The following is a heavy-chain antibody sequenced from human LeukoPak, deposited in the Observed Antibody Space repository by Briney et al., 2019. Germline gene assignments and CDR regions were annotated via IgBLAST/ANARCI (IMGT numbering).Heavy chain of an antibody. Sequence: GASVKVSCKASGYTFTGYYMHWVRQAPGQGLEWMGWINPNSGGTNYAQKFQGRVTMTRDTSISTAYMELSRLRSDDTAVYYCATRRGTYYYGSGSYFDYWGQGTLVTVSS. CDR2: INPNSGGT. CDR3: ATRRGTYYYGSGSYFDY. CDR1: GYTFTGYY. V-gene: IGHV1-2*02. D-gene: IGHD3-10*01. J-gene: IGHJ4*02.